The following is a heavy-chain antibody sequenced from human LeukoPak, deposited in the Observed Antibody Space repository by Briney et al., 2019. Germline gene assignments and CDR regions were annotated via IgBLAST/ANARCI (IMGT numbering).Heavy chain of an antibody. V-gene: IGHV3-11*04. CDR2: ISSSGSTI. Sequence: GGSLRLSCAASGFTFSDYYMSWIRQAPGKGLEWVSYISSSGSTIYYADSVKGRFTISRDNAKNSLYLQMNSLRAEDTAVYYCARDCDSSGLDAFDIWGQGTVVTVSS. CDR3: ARDCDSSGLDAFDI. J-gene: IGHJ3*02. CDR1: GFTFSDYY. D-gene: IGHD3-22*01.